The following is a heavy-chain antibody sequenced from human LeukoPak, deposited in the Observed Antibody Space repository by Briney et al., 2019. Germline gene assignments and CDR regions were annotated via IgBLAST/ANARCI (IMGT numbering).Heavy chain of an antibody. CDR3: ARHEWGITNAFDI. CDR2: IYYSGTT. D-gene: IGHD1-14*01. Sequence: SETLSLTCSVSGYSISSGYYWGWIRQPPGKGLEWIGSIYYSGTTYYNPSLKSRVTISVDTSKKQFSLKLRSVTAADTAVYYCARHEWGITNAFDIWGQGTMVTVSS. V-gene: IGHV4-38-2*02. CDR1: GYSISSGYY. J-gene: IGHJ3*02.